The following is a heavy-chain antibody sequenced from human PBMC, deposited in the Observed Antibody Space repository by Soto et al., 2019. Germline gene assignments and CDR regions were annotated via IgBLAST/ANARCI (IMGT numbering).Heavy chain of an antibody. V-gene: IGHV1-69*01. CDR2: IIPMFGKA. Sequence: QVLLVQSGAEVKKSGSSVKVSCKASGGTFSTYAINWVRQAPGQGLEWMGGIIPMFGKANYAENFQGRVTISADESTIVAYSELSSLTSDDAAVYYCARGFRDGYFYAMDVWGQGTTVTVSS. J-gene: IGHJ6*02. D-gene: IGHD2-21*01. CDR1: GGTFSTYA. CDR3: ARGFRDGYFYAMDV.